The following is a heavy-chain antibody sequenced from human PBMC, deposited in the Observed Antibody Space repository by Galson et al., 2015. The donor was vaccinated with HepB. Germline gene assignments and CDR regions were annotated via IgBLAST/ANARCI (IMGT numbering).Heavy chain of an antibody. V-gene: IGHV3-9*01. Sequence: SLRLSCAASGFTFDDYAMHWVRQAPGKGLEWVSGISWNSGSIGYADSVKGRFTISRDNAKNSLYLQMNSLRAEDTALYYCAKEGRYSGYDSHSDAFDIWGQGTMVTVSS. J-gene: IGHJ3*02. CDR3: AKEGRYSGYDSHSDAFDI. CDR1: GFTFDDYA. D-gene: IGHD5-12*01. CDR2: ISWNSGSI.